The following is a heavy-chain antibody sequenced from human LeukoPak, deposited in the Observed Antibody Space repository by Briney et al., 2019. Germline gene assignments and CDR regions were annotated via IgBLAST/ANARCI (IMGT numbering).Heavy chain of an antibody. CDR2: INAGNGNT. D-gene: IGHD3-3*01. CDR3: ARGPRRFLEWLYYYYGMDV. CDR1: GYTFTSYA. Sequence: ASVKVSCKASGYTFTSYAMHWVRQAPGQRLEWMGWINAGNGNTKYSQKFQGRVTMTRNTSISTAYMELSSLRSEDTAVYYCARGPRRFLEWLYYYYGMDVWGQGTTVTVSS. V-gene: IGHV1-3*01. J-gene: IGHJ6*02.